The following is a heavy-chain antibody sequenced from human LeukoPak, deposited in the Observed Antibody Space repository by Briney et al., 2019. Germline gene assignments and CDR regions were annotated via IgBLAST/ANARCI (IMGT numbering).Heavy chain of an antibody. D-gene: IGHD1-14*01. J-gene: IGHJ6*02. CDR1: GGTSSSYA. V-gene: IGHV1-69*01. CDR2: IIPIFGTA. CDR3: ARELAPNPPYYYYYGMDV. Sequence: SEKVSCKASGGTSSSYAISWVRQAPGQGLEWMGGIIPIFGTANYAQKFQGRVTITADESTSTAYMELSSLRSEDAAVYYCARELAPNPPYYYYYGMDVWGQGTTVTVSS.